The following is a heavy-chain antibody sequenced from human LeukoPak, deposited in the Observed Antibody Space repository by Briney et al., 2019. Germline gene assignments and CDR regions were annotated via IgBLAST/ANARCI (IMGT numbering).Heavy chain of an antibody. J-gene: IGHJ4*02. CDR1: GFTFSSYA. CDR3: VKAKVGATFDS. CDR2: ISSNGSSK. Sequence: PGGSLRLSCSVSGFTFSSYAMDWVRQAPGKGLEYVSGISSNGSSKYYADSVKGRFTISRDNSKNTVYLQMSSLRAEDTAVYYWVKAKVGATFDSWDRGGLVAVSS. V-gene: IGHV3-64D*06. D-gene: IGHD1-26*01.